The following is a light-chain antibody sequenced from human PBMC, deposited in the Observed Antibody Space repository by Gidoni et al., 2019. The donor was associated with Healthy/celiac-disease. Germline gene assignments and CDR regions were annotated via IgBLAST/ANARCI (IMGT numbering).Light chain of an antibody. J-gene: IGLJ2*01. CDR3: QAWDSSTVV. CDR1: KLGDKY. V-gene: IGLV3-1*01. CDR2: QDS. Sequence: SSALTQPPSVSVSPGQTPSITCSGDKLGDKYACWYQQKPGQSPVLVIYQDSKRPSGIPERFSGSNSGNTATLTISGTQAMDEADYYCQAWDSSTVVFGGGTKLTVL.